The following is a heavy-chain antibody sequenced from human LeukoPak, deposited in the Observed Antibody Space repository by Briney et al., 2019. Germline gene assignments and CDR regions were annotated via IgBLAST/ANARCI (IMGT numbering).Heavy chain of an antibody. CDR3: ARFQSAAFDY. CDR1: GFTFSSYA. CDR2: SSGGGGST. J-gene: IGHJ4*02. V-gene: IGHV3-23*01. Sequence: GGSLRLSCAASGFTFSSYAMTWVRQAPGKGLEWVATSSGGGGSTYYADSVKGRFTISRDNSKNTLFLPLSSLRAEDTAVYYCARFQSAAFDYWGQGALVTVSS. D-gene: IGHD3-3*01.